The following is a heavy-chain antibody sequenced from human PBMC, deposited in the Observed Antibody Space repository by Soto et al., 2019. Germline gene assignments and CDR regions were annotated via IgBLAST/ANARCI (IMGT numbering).Heavy chain of an antibody. CDR3: ARGPVYYYDSSDNWFDP. J-gene: IGHJ5*02. Sequence: PGGSLRLSCAASGFTFSSYSMNWVRQAPGKGLEWVSYISSSSSSTIYYADSVKGRFTISRDNAKNSLYLQMNSLRDEDTAVYYCARGPVYYYDSSDNWFDPWGQGTLVTVSS. CDR1: GFTFSSYS. D-gene: IGHD3-22*01. CDR2: ISSSSSSTI. V-gene: IGHV3-48*02.